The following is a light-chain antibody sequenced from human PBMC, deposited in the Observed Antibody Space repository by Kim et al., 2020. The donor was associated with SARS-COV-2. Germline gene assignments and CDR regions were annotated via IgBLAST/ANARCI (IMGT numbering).Light chain of an antibody. J-gene: IGKJ4*01. CDR2: AAS. V-gene: IGKV1-39*01. CDR1: QSISSY. Sequence: DIQMTQSPSSLSVSVGDRVTITCRASQSISSYLNWYQQKPGKAPKLLIYAASSLQSGVPSRFSGSGSGTDFTLTISSLQPEDFATYDCQQSYSTPPLTFGGGTKVDIK. CDR3: QQSYSTPPLT.